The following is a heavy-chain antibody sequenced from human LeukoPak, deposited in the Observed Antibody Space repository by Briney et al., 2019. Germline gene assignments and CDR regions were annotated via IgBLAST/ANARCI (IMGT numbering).Heavy chain of an antibody. Sequence: PSETLSLTCTVSGGSVSSGSYYWSWIRQPPGKGLEWIGYIYYSGSTNYNPSLKSRVTVSVDTSKNQFSLKLSSVTAADTAVYYRARASGGYSSGWYLDYWGQGTLVTVSS. V-gene: IGHV4-61*01. CDR2: IYYSGST. D-gene: IGHD6-19*01. CDR3: ARASGGYSSGWYLDY. J-gene: IGHJ4*02. CDR1: GGSVSSGSYY.